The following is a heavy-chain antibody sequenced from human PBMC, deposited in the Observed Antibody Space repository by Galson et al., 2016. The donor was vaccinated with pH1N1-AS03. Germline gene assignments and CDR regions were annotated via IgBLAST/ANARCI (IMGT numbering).Heavy chain of an antibody. CDR3: TTVAGTYYNGAY. D-gene: IGHD3-10*01. CDR1: GSIFSNYQ. V-gene: IGHV3-23*01. CDR2: SAGSDDNT. Sequence: SLRLSCAASGSIFSNYQMSWVRQSPGKGLEWVSTSAGSDDNTYYADSVKGRFTISRDKSKNTLYLQMNTLRAEDTALYYGTTVAGTYYNGAYWGQGTLVTVSS. J-gene: IGHJ4*02.